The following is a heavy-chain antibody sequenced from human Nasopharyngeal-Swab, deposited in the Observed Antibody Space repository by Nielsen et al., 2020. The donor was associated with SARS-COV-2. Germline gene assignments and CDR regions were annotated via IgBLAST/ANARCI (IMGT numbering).Heavy chain of an antibody. CDR3: ARGVIEGRPGPGYMDV. CDR2: IKHSGRA. CDR1: RGTFSGYS. V-gene: IGHV4-34*01. J-gene: IGHJ6*03. D-gene: IGHD6-6*01. Sequence: GSLRLSCAVYRGTFSGYSWSWIRKAPGKGLEWIGGIKHSGRANYHPSLKSRVTMSVDMSKNQFSLKVTSVTAADTAVYYCARGVIEGRPGPGYMDVWGKGTTVTVSS.